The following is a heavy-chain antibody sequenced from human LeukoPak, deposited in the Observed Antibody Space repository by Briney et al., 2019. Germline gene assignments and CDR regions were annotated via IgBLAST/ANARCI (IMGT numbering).Heavy chain of an antibody. V-gene: IGHV4-39*07. Sequence: SETLSLTCTVSGDSISESTYYYRDWIRQPPGKGLEWIGSITYTGTTYYNPSLKSRVTISVDTSKNQVSLKLSSVTAADTAVYYCASTRSWHYFDYWGQGTLVTVSS. J-gene: IGHJ4*02. CDR3: ASTRSWHYFDY. CDR2: ITYTGTT. CDR1: GDSISESTYYY. D-gene: IGHD3-3*01.